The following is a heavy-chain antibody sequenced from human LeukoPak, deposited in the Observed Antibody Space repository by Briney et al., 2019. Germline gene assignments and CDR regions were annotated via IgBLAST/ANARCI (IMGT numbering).Heavy chain of an antibody. J-gene: IGHJ4*02. D-gene: IGHD2-2*01. CDR3: ARGVSTGYCSSTSCFSFDY. CDR1: GGTFSSYA. V-gene: IGHV1-69*13. CDR2: IIPIFGTA. Sequence: VASVKVSCKASGGTFSSYAISWVRQAPGQGLEWMGGIIPIFGTANYAQKFQGRVTITADESTSTAYMDLSSLRSEDTAVYYCARGVSTGYCSSTSCFSFDYWGQGTLVTVSS.